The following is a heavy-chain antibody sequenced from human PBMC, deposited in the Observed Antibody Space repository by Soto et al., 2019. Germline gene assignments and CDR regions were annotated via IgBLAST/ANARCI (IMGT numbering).Heavy chain of an antibody. J-gene: IGHJ5*02. CDR2: IIPLFGTT. V-gene: IGHV1-69*01. D-gene: IGHD2-2*01. CDR3: ATARGTSWYNWFDP. Sequence: QVQLVQSGAELKKPGSSVKVSCKASGGNFSDHGISWVRQAPGQGLEWMGGIIPLFGTTNYAHKFKGRVTMTADEATSTVYMELTSLRVEDTAIYYCATARGTSWYNWFDPWGQGTLVIVSS. CDR1: GGNFSDHG.